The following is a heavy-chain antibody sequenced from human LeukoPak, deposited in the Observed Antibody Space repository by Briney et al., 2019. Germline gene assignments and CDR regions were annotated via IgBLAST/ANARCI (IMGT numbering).Heavy chain of an antibody. J-gene: IGHJ3*02. Sequence: ASVKVSCKASGYAFTGYYMHWVRQAPGQGLEWMGWIGAYNGNTNYAQKPQGRVTMTTDTSTNTAYMELRSLRSDDTAVYYCARDLYYYDSSGYRRGDAFDIWGQGTMVTVSS. CDR3: ARDLYYYDSSGYRRGDAFDI. CDR1: GYAFTGYY. D-gene: IGHD3-22*01. V-gene: IGHV1-18*04. CDR2: IGAYNGNT.